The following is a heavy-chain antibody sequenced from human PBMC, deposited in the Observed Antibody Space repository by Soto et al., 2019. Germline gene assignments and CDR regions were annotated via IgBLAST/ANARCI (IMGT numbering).Heavy chain of an antibody. V-gene: IGHV4-59*06. J-gene: IGHJ5*02. Sequence: SETLSLTCTVSGGSIGDYYWIWFRQTPGKGLEWIGYIYYSGGTYYNPSLKSRLTISLNTSKNQFSLKLSSVTAADTAVYYCARASYDSSGTAADPWGQGTLVTVSS. CDR1: GGSIGDYY. CDR3: ARASYDSSGTAADP. CDR2: IYYSGGT. D-gene: IGHD3-22*01.